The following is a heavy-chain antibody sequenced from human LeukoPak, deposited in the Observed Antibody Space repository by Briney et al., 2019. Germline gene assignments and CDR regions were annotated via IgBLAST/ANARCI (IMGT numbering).Heavy chain of an antibody. CDR1: GGSMSSTHY. Sequence: SETLSLTCAVSGGSMSSTHYWSWIRHPPGKGLEWIGYINYYGSTNYNPSLKSRVTISIDTSSNHFSLRLTSVSAADTAVYYCAGRSGSCPNNWFDPWGQGILVTVSS. J-gene: IGHJ5*02. V-gene: IGHV4-59*11. CDR2: INYYGST. CDR3: AGRSGSCPNNWFDP. D-gene: IGHD1-26*01.